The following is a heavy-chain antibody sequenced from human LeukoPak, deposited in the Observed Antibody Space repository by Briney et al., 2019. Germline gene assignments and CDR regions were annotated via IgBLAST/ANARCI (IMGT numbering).Heavy chain of an antibody. V-gene: IGHV4-39*01. CDR1: GGSISSSSYY. D-gene: IGHD3-3*01. Sequence: SETLSLTCTVSGGSISSSSYYWGWIRQPPGKGLGWIGSIYYSGSTYYNPSLKSRVTISVDTSKNQFSLKLSSVTAADTAVYYCVRHEGSVLRFLDPNHGWFDPWGQGTLVTVSS. CDR3: VRHEGSVLRFLDPNHGWFDP. J-gene: IGHJ5*02. CDR2: IYYSGST.